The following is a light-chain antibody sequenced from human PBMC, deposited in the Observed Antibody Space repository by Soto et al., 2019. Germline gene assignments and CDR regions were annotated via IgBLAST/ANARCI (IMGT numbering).Light chain of an antibody. CDR2: DVS. CDR3: CSYAGSYSYV. Sequence: QSALTQPRSVSGSPGQSVTISCTGNSSDVGGFNYVSWYQQHPGKAPKLMIYDVSKRPSGVPDRFSGSKSGNTASLTIFGLQAEDEADYYCCSYAGSYSYVFGTGTKLTVL. V-gene: IGLV2-11*01. CDR1: SSDVGGFNY. J-gene: IGLJ1*01.